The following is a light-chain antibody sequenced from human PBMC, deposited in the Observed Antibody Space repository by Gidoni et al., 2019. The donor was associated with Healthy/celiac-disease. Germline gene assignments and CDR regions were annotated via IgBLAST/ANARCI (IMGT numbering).Light chain of an antibody. CDR1: QGIRND. J-gene: IGKJ1*01. Sequence: AIQMTQSPSSLSASVGDRVTITCRASQGIRNDLGWYQQKPGKAPKLLIYAASSLQSGVPSRFSCSGSGTDFTLTISSLPPEDFATYYCLQDYNSPLTFGQGTKVEIK. V-gene: IGKV1-6*01. CDR3: LQDYNSPLT. CDR2: AAS.